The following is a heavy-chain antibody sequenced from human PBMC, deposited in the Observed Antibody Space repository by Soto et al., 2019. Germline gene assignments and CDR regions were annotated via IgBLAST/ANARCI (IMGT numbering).Heavy chain of an antibody. V-gene: IGHV3-74*01. D-gene: IGHD2-15*01. Sequence: GGSLRLSCASCLLTFSNDWMNWVRQSPGKGIEWVRRIISGRTRATYADFVTGRFKITRATAKNTLNLQMQRLTVDDTDVDYYSSERMSKGGMDIWGQGTTVTVSS. CDR1: LLTFSNDW. CDR2: IISGRTRA. J-gene: IGHJ6*02. CDR3: SSERMSKGGMDI.